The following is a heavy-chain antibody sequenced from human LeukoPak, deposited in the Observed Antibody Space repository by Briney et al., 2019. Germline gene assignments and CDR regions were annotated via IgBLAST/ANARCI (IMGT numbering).Heavy chain of an antibody. CDR1: GGSFSGYY. D-gene: IGHD3-10*01. V-gene: IGHV4-34*01. Sequence: SETLSLTCAVCGGSFSGYYWSWIRQPPGKGLEWIGEINHSGSTNYNPSLKSRVTISVDTSKNQFSLKLSSVTAADTAVYYCASLSGSDTFDYWGQGTLVTVSS. CDR2: INHSGST. J-gene: IGHJ4*02. CDR3: ASLSGSDTFDY.